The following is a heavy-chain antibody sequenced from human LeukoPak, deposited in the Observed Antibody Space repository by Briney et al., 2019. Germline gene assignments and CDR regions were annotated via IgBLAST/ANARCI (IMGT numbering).Heavy chain of an antibody. J-gene: IGHJ4*02. D-gene: IGHD6-13*01. V-gene: IGHV3-23*01. CDR1: GFTLSNYA. CDR3: AKGRIAPDY. CDR2: ISSSGAGT. Sequence: PGGSLRLSCAASGFTLSNYAMSWVRQAPGKGLEWVSGISSSGAGTYYGDSVKGRFTISRDNSKNTVYLQMNSLRGEDTAVYYCAKGRIAPDYWGQGTLVTVSS.